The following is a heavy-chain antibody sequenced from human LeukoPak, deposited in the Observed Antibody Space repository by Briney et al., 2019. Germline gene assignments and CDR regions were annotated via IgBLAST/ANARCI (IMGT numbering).Heavy chain of an antibody. CDR3: AKSGHNRFDY. J-gene: IGHJ4*02. CDR2: ISDSGNT. Sequence: GGSLRLSCAASGLSSYAMSWVRQAPGKGLEWVSAISDSGNTYHADSVKGRFTISRDNSKNTLYLQMNSLRAKDTAVYYCAKSGHNRFDYWGQGTLVTVSS. CDR1: GLSSYA. D-gene: IGHD1-1*01. V-gene: IGHV3-23*01.